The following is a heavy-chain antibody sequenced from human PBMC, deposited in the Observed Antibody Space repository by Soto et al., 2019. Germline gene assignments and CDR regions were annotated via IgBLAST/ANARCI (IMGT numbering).Heavy chain of an antibody. CDR3: ARDQGYSSGWHPTHYNWFDP. CDR2: ISAYNGNT. Sequence: GASVKVSCKASGYTFTGYGISWVRQAPGQGLEWMGWISAYNGNTNYAQKLQGRVTMTTDTSTSTAYMELRSLRSDDTAVYYCARDQGYSSGWHPTHYNWFDPWGQGTLVTVSS. D-gene: IGHD6-19*01. CDR1: GYTFTGYG. J-gene: IGHJ5*02. V-gene: IGHV1-18*04.